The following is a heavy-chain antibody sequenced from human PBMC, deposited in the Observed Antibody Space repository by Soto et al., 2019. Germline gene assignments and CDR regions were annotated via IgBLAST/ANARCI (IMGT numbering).Heavy chain of an antibody. CDR3: ASRYCISTSCYVGYYGMDV. CDR2: IYHSGST. CDR1: GGSISSSNW. V-gene: IGHV4-4*02. Sequence: QVQLQESGPGLVKPSGTLSLTCAVSGGSISSSNWWSWVRQPPGKGLEWIGEIYHSGSTNYNPSRKSRVTISVDKSKNQVSLKLSSVTAADTAVYYCASRYCISTSCYVGYYGMDVWGQGTTVTVSS. D-gene: IGHD2-2*01. J-gene: IGHJ6*02.